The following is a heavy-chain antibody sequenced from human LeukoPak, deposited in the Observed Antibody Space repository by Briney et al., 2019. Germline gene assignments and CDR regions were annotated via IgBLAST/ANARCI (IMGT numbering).Heavy chain of an antibody. D-gene: IGHD3-16*01. V-gene: IGHV1-69*05. CDR2: IIPIFGTA. CDR1: GGTFSSYA. Sequence: SVKVSCKASGGTFSSYAISWVRQAPGQGLEWMGGIIPIFGTANYAQKFQGRVTITTDESTSTAYMELSSLRSEDTAVYYCARGPYRQHQYNWFDPWGQGTLVTVSS. CDR3: ARGPYRQHQYNWFDP. J-gene: IGHJ5*02.